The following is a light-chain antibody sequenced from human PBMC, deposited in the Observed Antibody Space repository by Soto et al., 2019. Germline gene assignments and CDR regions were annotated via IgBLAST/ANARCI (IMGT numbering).Light chain of an antibody. Sequence: QSALTQPASVSGSPGQSIAISCTGTSSDVGGYNYVSWYQHHPGKAPKVMIYEVSNRPSGVSNRFSGSKSGNTASLTISGLQAEDEADYYCSSYTSSNTMVFGGGTKVTVL. V-gene: IGLV2-14*01. CDR3: SSYTSSNTMV. J-gene: IGLJ2*01. CDR2: EVS. CDR1: SSDVGGYNY.